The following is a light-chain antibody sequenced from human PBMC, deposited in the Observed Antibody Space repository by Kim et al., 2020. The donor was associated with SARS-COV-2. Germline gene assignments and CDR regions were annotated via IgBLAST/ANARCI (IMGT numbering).Light chain of an antibody. V-gene: IGKV1-8*01. J-gene: IGKJ1*01. CDR2: AAS. Sequence: TEDRVTIACRASQGISSYLAWYQQKPGKAPRLLMYAASTLQSGVPSRFSGSGSGTDFTLTISCLQSEDFATYYCQQYYSYPLTFGQGTKVDIK. CDR3: QQYYSYPLT. CDR1: QGISSY.